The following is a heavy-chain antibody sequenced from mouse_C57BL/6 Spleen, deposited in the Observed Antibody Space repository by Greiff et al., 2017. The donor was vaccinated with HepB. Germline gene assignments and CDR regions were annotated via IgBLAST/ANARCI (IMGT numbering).Heavy chain of an antibody. J-gene: IGHJ4*01. CDR3: ARHSNYPYAMDY. V-gene: IGHV1-42*01. Sequence: EVMLVESVPELVKPGASVKISCKASGYSFTGYYMNWVKQSPEKSLEWIGEINPSTGGTTYNQKFKAKATLTVDKSSSTAYMQLKSLTSEDSAVYYCARHSNYPYAMDYWGQGTSVTVSS. D-gene: IGHD2-5*01. CDR1: GYSFTGYY. CDR2: INPSTGGT.